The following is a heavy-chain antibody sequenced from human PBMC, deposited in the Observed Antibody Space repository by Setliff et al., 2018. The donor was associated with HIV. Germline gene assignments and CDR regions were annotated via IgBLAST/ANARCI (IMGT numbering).Heavy chain of an antibody. D-gene: IGHD6-6*01. CDR3: ARRAAGGSSPNDYMDV. CDR1: GGTFSSYA. CDR2: IIPIFGTA. J-gene: IGHJ6*03. Sequence: SVKVSCKPSGGTFSSYAISWVRQAPGQGLEWMGRIIPIFGTANYAQKFQGRVTITADKSTSTAYMELSSLRSEDTAVYYCARRAAGGSSPNDYMDVWGKGTTVTVSS. V-gene: IGHV1-69*06.